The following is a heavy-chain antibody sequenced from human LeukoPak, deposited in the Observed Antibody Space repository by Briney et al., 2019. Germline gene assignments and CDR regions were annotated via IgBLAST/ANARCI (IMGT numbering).Heavy chain of an antibody. CDR3: ASLGYCSGGSCYFYGMDV. CDR2: ISYDGSNK. V-gene: IGHV3-30-3*01. Sequence: PGGSLRLSCAASGFTFSNAWMNWVRQAPGKGLEWVAVISYDGSNKYYADSVKGRFTISRDKSKNTLYLQMNSLRAEDTAVYYCASLGYCSGGSCYFYGMDVWGQGTTVTVSS. CDR1: GFTFSNAW. D-gene: IGHD2-15*01. J-gene: IGHJ6*02.